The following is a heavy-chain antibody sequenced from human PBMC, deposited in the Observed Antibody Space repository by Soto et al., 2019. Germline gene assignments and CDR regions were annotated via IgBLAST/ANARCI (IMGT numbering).Heavy chain of an antibody. CDR2: IIPVFDTV. Sequence: QVKLVQSGAEVKKPGSSVKVSCKASGGTFGNSAISWVRQDPGQGLEWMGGIIPVFDTVNYAQKFEGRVTIAADESTSTVFMKMSRLTSEDTAVYYCAKVMAAAGYDSWGQGTLVTVSS. CDR3: AKVMAAAGYDS. J-gene: IGHJ4*02. D-gene: IGHD3-16*01. CDR1: GGTFGNSA. V-gene: IGHV1-69*01.